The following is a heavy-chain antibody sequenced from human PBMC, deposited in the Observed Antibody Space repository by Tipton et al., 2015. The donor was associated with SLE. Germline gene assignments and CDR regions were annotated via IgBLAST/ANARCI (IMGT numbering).Heavy chain of an antibody. CDR3: ARGGSTQQQPENY. CDR1: GFTVSSNY. J-gene: IGHJ4*02. D-gene: IGHD6-13*01. V-gene: IGHV3-53*01. CDR2: IYSGGST. Sequence: SLRLSCAASGFTVSSNYMSWVRQAPGKGLEWVSVIYSGGSTYYADSVKGRFTISRDNSKNTLYLQINSLRADDTAVYYCARGGSTQQQPENYWGQGTLVTVSS.